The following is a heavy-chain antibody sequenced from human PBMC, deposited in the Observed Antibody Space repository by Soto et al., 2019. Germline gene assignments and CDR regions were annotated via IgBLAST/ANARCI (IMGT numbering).Heavy chain of an antibody. CDR3: AKDVESTEYFFAY. V-gene: IGHV3-30*18. CDR2: ISHDGSNT. CDR1: GFTFRPYA. J-gene: IGHJ4*02. Sequence: QVQVVESGGGVVQPGRSLRLSCAASGFTFRPYAMHWVRQAPGKGLEWVAVISHDGSNTDYGDSVKGRFTISRDNSKSTLSLQMHSLRPEDTCVYYCAKDVESTEYFFAYWGQGTLVSVSS.